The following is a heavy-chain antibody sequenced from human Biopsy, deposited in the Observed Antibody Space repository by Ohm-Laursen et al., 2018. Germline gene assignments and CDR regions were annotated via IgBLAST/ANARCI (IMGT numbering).Heavy chain of an antibody. D-gene: IGHD2-15*01. Sequence: SLRLSFPPSGFDFLDYRICALRQAPGKALAWVSSVTNPSSYLYYATSVKPRFTISRDNAKNSLYLQMNSLSAEDTAVYYFARAYPPPGRRLVVVAGDFDCWGQGTRVTVSS. CDR3: ARAYPPPGRRLVVVAGDFDC. CDR1: GFDFLDYR. J-gene: IGHJ4*02. V-gene: IGHV3-21*01. CDR2: VTNPSSYL.